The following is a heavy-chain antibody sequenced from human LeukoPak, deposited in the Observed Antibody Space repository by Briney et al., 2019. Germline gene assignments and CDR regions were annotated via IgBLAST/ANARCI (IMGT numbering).Heavy chain of an antibody. CDR1: GFTFSYYA. J-gene: IGHJ6*03. V-gene: IGHV3-23*01. CDR3: AKGTSGIIAGGHDYYMDV. Sequence: GGSLRLSCAASGFTFSYYAMSWVRQAPGKGLEWVAGISGRDGSTYYADSVKGRFTISRDNSKNTLYLQMISLRPEDTAVYFCAKGTSGIIAGGHDYYMDVWGKGTTVTISS. CDR2: ISGRDGST. D-gene: IGHD6-13*01.